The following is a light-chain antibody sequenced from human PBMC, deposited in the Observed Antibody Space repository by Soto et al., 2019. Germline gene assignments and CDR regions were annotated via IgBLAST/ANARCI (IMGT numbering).Light chain of an antibody. J-gene: IGLJ3*02. CDR2: DNS. CDR1: SSNIGAGYD. Sequence: QSVLTQPPSVSGAPGQRVTISCTGSSSNIGAGYDVHWYQQLPGTAPKLLIYDNSERLSGIPDRFSGSKSGASATLGITGLQTGDEADYYCVTWDSSLSIGVFGGGTKLTVL. CDR3: VTWDSSLSIGV. V-gene: IGLV1-51*01.